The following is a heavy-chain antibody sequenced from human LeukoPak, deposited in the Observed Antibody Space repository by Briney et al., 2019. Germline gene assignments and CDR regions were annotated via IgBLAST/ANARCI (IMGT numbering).Heavy chain of an antibody. CDR2: INHSGST. CDR3: ARDRLRWPKIDY. J-gene: IGHJ4*02. V-gene: IGHV4-34*01. CDR1: GGSFSGYY. D-gene: IGHD4-23*01. Sequence: SETLSLTCAVYGGSFSGYYWSWIRQPPGKGLEWIGEINHSGSTNYNPSLKSRVTISVDTSKNQFSLKLNSVTAADTAVYYCARDRLRWPKIDYWGQGTLATVSS.